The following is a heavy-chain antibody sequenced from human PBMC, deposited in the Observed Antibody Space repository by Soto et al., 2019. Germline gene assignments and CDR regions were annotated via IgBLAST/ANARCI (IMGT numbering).Heavy chain of an antibody. V-gene: IGHV2-5*02. J-gene: IGHJ4*02. CDR1: GFSLTTTRMG. CDR3: AHASDFDMLSFDR. CDR2: IYWDDDK. D-gene: IGHD2-2*01. Sequence: QLPLKESGPPLVIPAQTLTLTCAFSGFSLTTTRMGVAWIRQPPGKALEWLALIYWDDDKRYSPSLKNRLTVSKATSTNRVVLTITNISPDDTGTYFCAHASDFDMLSFDRWGPGTLVTVSS.